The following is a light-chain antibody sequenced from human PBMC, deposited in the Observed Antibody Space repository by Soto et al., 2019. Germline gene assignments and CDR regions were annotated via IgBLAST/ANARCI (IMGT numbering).Light chain of an antibody. Sequence: EIVVTQSPATLSLSPGERATLSCRASQSVGTNLAWYLQKPGQAPRLLIFGASARATGLPARFSGSGSGTEFTLTISSLQSEDFAVYFCQQYYNWPRYTFGQGTKIELK. CDR3: QQYYNWPRYT. CDR2: GAS. V-gene: IGKV3-15*01. CDR1: QSVGTN. J-gene: IGKJ2*01.